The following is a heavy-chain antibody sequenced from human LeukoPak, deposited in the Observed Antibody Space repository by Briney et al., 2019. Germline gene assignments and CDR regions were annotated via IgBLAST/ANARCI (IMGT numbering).Heavy chain of an antibody. CDR1: GFTFSSYG. D-gene: IGHD6-19*01. Sequence: GGSLRLSCAASGFTFSSYGMHWVRQAPGKGLEWVAVISYDGSNKYYADSVKGRFTTSRDNSKNTLYLQMNSLRAEDTAVYYCAKDESSGFWGQGTLVTVSS. CDR3: AKDESSGF. CDR2: ISYDGSNK. J-gene: IGHJ4*02. V-gene: IGHV3-30*18.